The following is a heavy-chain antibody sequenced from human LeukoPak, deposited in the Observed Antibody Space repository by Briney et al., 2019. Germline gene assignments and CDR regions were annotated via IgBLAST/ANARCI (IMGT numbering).Heavy chain of an antibody. CDR2: ISYDGSNK. V-gene: IGHV3-30*04. CDR1: GFTFSSYA. CDR3: ANSVPYYYGSGAPAD. Sequence: GGSLRLSCAASGFTFSSYAMHWVRQAPGKGLEWVAVISYDGSNKYYADSVKGRFTISRDNSKNTLYLQMNSLRAEDTAVYYCANSVPYYYGSGAPADWGQGTLVTVSS. D-gene: IGHD3-10*01. J-gene: IGHJ4*02.